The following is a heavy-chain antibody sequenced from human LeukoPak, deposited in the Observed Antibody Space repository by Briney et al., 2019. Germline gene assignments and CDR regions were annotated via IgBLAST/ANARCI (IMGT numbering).Heavy chain of an antibody. V-gene: IGHV4-39*01. J-gene: IGHJ5*02. CDR2: VYRTGTT. D-gene: IGHD2/OR15-2a*01. CDR1: GGSISRSSYY. Sequence: PSETLSLTYTVSGGSISRSSYYWGWIRQPPGKGLAWIGSVYRTGTTYYSPSLKSRVTISADTSKNQFSLKLTSVTAADTAVYYCARHSVGLSTFDPWGRGTLVTVSS. CDR3: ARHSVGLSTFDP.